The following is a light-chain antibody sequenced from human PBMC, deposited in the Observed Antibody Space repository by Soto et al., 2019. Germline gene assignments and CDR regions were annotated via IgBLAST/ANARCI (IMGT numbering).Light chain of an antibody. V-gene: IGLV2-14*01. J-gene: IGLJ1*01. Sequence: QSVLTQPASVSGSPGQSITISCTGTSSDDGGYNYVSWYQQHPGKAPKLIIYEVSNRPSGVSNRFSGSKSGNTASLTISGLQAEDEADYYCNSYTSKSTGVFGTGTKVTVL. CDR2: EVS. CDR1: SSDDGGYNY. CDR3: NSYTSKSTGV.